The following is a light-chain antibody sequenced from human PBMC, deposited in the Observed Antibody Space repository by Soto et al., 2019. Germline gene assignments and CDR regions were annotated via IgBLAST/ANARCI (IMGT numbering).Light chain of an antibody. CDR2: GAS. CDR1: QSVTSNY. V-gene: IGKV3-20*01. CDR3: HQYGSSPGT. J-gene: IGKJ1*01. Sequence: EIVLTQSPGTLSLSPGERATLSCRASQSVTSNYLAWYQQKPGQAPRLLFFGASIRATCIPDRFSGSGSGTDFTLTISRLEAEDSAVYYCHQYGSSPGTFGQGTKVEI.